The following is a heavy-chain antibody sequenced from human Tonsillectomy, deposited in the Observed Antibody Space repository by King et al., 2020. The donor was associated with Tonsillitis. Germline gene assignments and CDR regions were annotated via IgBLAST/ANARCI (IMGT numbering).Heavy chain of an antibody. CDR3: ARDRPLLLVENYYYGMDV. V-gene: IGHV3-7*01. CDR1: GFTFSSYW. CDR2: IKQDGSEK. D-gene: IGHD2-15*01. Sequence: VQLVESGGGLVQPGGSLRLSCAASGFTFSSYWMSWVRQAPGKGLEWVANIKQDGSEKYYVDSVKGRFTISRDNAKNSLYLQMNSLRAEDTAVYYCARDRPLLLVENYYYGMDVWGQGTTVTVSS. J-gene: IGHJ6*02.